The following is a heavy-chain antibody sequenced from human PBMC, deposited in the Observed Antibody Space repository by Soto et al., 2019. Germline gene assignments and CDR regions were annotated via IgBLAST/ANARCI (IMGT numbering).Heavy chain of an antibody. V-gene: IGHV1-18*04. Sequence: QVQLVQSGAEVKKSGASVKVSCKASGYMFASFGISWVRQAPGQGLEWRGWISAYTGNTKYAQKVQDRVTMTIDTSTITAYIELRSLRSDDTAMYFCARDRSAYARNFDAFDVWGQGTMVTVSS. D-gene: IGHD1-7*01. CDR3: ARDRSAYARNFDAFDV. CDR2: ISAYTGNT. CDR1: GYMFASFG. J-gene: IGHJ3*01.